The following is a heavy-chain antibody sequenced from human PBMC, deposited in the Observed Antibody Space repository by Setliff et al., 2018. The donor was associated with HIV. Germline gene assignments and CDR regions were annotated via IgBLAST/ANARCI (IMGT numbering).Heavy chain of an antibody. J-gene: IGHJ4*02. CDR3: ARDSSRGYLDY. CDR1: GFTFSSYS. D-gene: IGHD3-22*01. V-gene: IGHV3-48*01. CDR2: ISSSDTTI. Sequence: GGSLRLSCAASGFTFSSYSMNWVRQTPGKGLEWVSYISSSDTTIYYADSVKGRFTISRDNAKNSLYPQMSSLRAEDTAVYYCARDSSRGYLDYWGQGTLVTVSS.